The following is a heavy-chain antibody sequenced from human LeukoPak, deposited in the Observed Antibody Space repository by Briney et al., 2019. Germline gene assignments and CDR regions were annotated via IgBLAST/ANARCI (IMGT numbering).Heavy chain of an antibody. D-gene: IGHD3-3*01. J-gene: IGHJ4*02. CDR2: INPKSGVT. CDR3: ARGGRRITIFGVVTYLGY. CDR1: GYTFTDFY. V-gene: IGHV1-8*02. Sequence: WASVKVSCKASGYTFTDFYIHWVRQAPGQGLEWMGRINPKSGVTGYAQKFQGRVTMTRNTSISTAYMELSSLRSEDTAVYYCARGGRRITIFGVVTYLGYWGQGTLVTVSS.